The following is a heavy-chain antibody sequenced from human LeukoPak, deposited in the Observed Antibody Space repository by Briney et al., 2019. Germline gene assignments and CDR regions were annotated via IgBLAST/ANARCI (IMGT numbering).Heavy chain of an antibody. J-gene: IGHJ4*02. D-gene: IGHD3-3*01. CDR2: IKQDGSEK. CDR3: ARDRGARTIFGVVIPFDY. V-gene: IGHV3-7*01. CDR1: GFTFSSYW. Sequence: PGGSLRLSCAASGFTFSSYWMSWVRQAPGKGLEWVANIKQDGSEKYYVDSVKGRFTISRDNAKNSLYLQMNSLRAEDTAVYYCARDRGARTIFGVVIPFDYWGQGTLVTVFS.